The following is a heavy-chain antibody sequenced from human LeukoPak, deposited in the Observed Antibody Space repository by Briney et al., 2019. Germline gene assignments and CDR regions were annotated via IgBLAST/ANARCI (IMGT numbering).Heavy chain of an antibody. CDR2: IYYSGST. CDR1: GGSISSYY. V-gene: IGHV4-59*01. D-gene: IGHD6-13*01. Sequence: PSETLSLTCTVSGGSISSYYWSWIRQPLVKGLEWIGYIYYSGSTNYNPSLKSRVTISVDTSKNQFSLKLSSVTAADTAVYYCAVGIAAAGSLRASFDHWGQGTLVTVSS. CDR3: AVGIAAAGSLRASFDH. J-gene: IGHJ4*02.